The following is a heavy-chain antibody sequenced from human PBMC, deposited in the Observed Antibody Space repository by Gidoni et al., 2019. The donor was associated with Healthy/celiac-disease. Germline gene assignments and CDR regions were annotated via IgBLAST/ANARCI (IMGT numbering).Heavy chain of an antibody. CDR2: ISSSGSTI. Sequence: EVQLVESGGGLVQPGGSLRLSCAASGFTFSSYEMNWVRQAPGKGLEWVSYISSSGSTIYYADSVKGRFTISRDNAKNSLYLQMNSLRAEDTAVYYWARAPPPPVVVTESHYYMDVWGKGTTVTVSS. D-gene: IGHD3-22*01. CDR1: GFTFSSYE. V-gene: IGHV3-48*03. CDR3: ARAPPPPVVVTESHYYMDV. J-gene: IGHJ6*03.